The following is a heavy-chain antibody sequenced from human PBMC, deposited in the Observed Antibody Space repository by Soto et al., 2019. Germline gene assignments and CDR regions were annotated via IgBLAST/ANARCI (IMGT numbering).Heavy chain of an antibody. D-gene: IGHD4-17*01. CDR3: SKGIGGGGLRWTFDP. CDR1: GFTFDDYA. V-gene: IGHV3-9*01. Sequence: EVQLVESGGGLVQAGRSLRLSCAASGFTFDDYAMHWVRQPPGKGLEWVSGISWNSYSIAYADSVKGRFTISRDNAKNSLYLEKNSLVVEDTAFYYCSKGIGGGGLRWTFDPWGQGTLVTVSS. J-gene: IGHJ5*02. CDR2: ISWNSYSI.